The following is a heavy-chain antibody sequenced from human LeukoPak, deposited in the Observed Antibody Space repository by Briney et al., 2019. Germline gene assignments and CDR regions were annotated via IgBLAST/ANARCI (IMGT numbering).Heavy chain of an antibody. Sequence: PSETLSLTCTVSGGSISSYYWSWIRQPPGKGLEWIGYIYDSGSTNYNPSLKSRVTISVDTSKNQFSLELNSVTAADTAVYYCASQAGANPHGFDPWGQGTLVTVSS. CDR3: ASQAGANPHGFDP. D-gene: IGHD3-10*01. J-gene: IGHJ5*02. V-gene: IGHV4-59*01. CDR2: IYDSGST. CDR1: GGSISSYY.